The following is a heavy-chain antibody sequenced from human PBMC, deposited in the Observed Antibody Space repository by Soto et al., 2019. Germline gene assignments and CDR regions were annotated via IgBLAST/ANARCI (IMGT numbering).Heavy chain of an antibody. Sequence: GGSLRLSCEASGFTISGCSMNWVRQAPWKGLEWLAYITIRTGNIVYADSVRGRFTISADNAENSVFLQMNSLRDEDTAVYFCVRDRDLDRDMVHADLWGQGTLVTVSS. CDR1: GFTISGCS. CDR2: ITIRTGNI. V-gene: IGHV3-48*02. CDR3: VRDRDLDRDMVHADL. J-gene: IGHJ4*01. D-gene: IGHD5-18*01.